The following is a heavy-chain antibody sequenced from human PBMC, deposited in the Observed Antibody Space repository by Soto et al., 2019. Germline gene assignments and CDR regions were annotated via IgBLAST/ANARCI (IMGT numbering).Heavy chain of an antibody. CDR1: GFTLSSYS. Sequence: PGGSLRLSCAASGFTLSSYSMNWVRQAPGKGLEWVSYISSSSSTIYYADSVKGRFTISRDNAKNSLYLQMNSLRDEDTAVYYCARGTTMVRGVIQFRLYGMDVWGQGTTVTVSS. V-gene: IGHV3-48*02. CDR3: ARGTTMVRGVIQFRLYGMDV. J-gene: IGHJ6*02. CDR2: ISSSSSTI. D-gene: IGHD3-10*01.